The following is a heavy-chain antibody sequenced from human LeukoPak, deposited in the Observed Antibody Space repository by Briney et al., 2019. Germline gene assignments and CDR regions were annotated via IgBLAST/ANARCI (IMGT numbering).Heavy chain of an antibody. CDR2: VSWNSGSI. D-gene: IGHD3-3*01. CDR1: GFTFDDYA. J-gene: IGHJ4*02. V-gene: IGHV3-9*01. CDR3: ARVTKGYYDFW. Sequence: PGRSLRLSCAASGFTFDDYALHWVRQAPGKGLEWVSGVSWNSGSIGYADSVKGRFTISRDNAKNSLYLQMNSLRAEDTAVYYCARVTKGYYDFWRGQGTLVTVSS.